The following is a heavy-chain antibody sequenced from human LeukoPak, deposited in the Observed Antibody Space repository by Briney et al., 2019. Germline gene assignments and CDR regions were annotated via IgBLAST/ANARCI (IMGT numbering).Heavy chain of an antibody. J-gene: IGHJ4*02. V-gene: IGHV5-51*01. Sequence: GESLQISCKASGYSFTSYWIGWVRQMPGKGLEWMGIIDPSDSETRYTPSFQGQVTISVDKSLATADLQWNSLKASDTAMYYCARQTAMGRSGDYWGQGTLVTVSS. CDR2: IDPSDSET. D-gene: IGHD5-18*01. CDR3: ARQTAMGRSGDY. CDR1: GYSFTSYW.